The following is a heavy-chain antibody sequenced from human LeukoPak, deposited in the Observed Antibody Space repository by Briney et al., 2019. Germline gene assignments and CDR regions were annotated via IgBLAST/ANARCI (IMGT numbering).Heavy chain of an antibody. V-gene: IGHV3-7*01. Sequence: GGSLRLSCAASGFTFSSYSMNWVRQAPGKGLEWVANIKQDGSEKYYVDSVKGRFTISRDNAKNSLYLQMNSLRAEDTAVYYCARGSEWELLTDWFDPWGQGTLVTVSS. CDR3: ARGSEWELLTDWFDP. D-gene: IGHD1-26*01. CDR2: IKQDGSEK. CDR1: GFTFSSYS. J-gene: IGHJ5*02.